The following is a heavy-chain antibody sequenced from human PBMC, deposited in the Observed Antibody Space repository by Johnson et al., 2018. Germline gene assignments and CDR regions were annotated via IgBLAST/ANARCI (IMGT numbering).Heavy chain of an antibody. J-gene: IGHJ6*02. CDR3: AKPFYYYGSGRAGMDV. CDR2: ISRSGT. D-gene: IGHD3-10*01. CDR1: GFSFSTYA. Sequence: VQLVQSGGGLVQPGGSLKLSCAASGFSFSTYAMNWVRQAPGKGLEWVAGISRSGTYYADSVKGRFTISRDNSKNTLYLQMNSLRAEDMAVYYCAKPFYYYGSGRAGMDVWGQGTTVTVSS. V-gene: IGHV3-23*04.